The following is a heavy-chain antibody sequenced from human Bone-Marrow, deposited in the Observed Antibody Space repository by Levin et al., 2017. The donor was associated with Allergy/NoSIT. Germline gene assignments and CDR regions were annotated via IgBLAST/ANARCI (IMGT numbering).Heavy chain of an antibody. Sequence: GESLKISCAASGFTFSSYAMHWVRQAPGKGLEWVAVISYDGSNKYYADSVKGRFTISRDNSKNTLYLQMNSLRAEDTAVYYCARDITADRVRGVKDWGQGTLVTVSS. V-gene: IGHV3-30*04. J-gene: IGHJ4*02. D-gene: IGHD3-10*01. CDR3: ARDITADRVRGVKD. CDR2: ISYDGSNK. CDR1: GFTFSSYA.